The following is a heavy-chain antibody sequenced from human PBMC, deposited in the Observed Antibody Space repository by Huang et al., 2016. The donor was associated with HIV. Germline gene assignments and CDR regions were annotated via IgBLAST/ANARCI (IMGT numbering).Heavy chain of an antibody. CDR3: ARDPRIQSWLNFFDY. D-gene: IGHD3-22*01. Sequence: EVQLVESGGGLVQPGGSLRLSCAASGFSISSYWMHWVRQAPGKGVGWGSRINSDGSSTSHADSVKGRFTISRDNAKNTLYLQMNSLRAEDTAVYYCARDPRIQSWLNFFDYWGQGTLVSVSS. CDR2: INSDGSST. V-gene: IGHV3-74*01. CDR1: GFSISSYW. J-gene: IGHJ4*02.